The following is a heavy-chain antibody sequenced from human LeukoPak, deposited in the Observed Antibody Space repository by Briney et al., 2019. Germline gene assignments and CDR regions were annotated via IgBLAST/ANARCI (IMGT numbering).Heavy chain of an antibody. CDR1: GGSISSSSYY. D-gene: IGHD2-2*02. CDR3: ARDAQLLYDY. Sequence: SETLSLTCTVSGGSISSSSYYWGWIRQPPGKGLEWIGSIYYSGSTYYNPSLKSRVTISVDTSKNQFSLKLSSVTAADTAVYYCARDAQLLYDYWGQGTLVTVSS. J-gene: IGHJ4*02. CDR2: IYYSGST. V-gene: IGHV4-39*07.